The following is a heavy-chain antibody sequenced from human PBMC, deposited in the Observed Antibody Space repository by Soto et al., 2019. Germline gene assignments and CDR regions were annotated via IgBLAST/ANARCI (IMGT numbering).Heavy chain of an antibody. CDR3: ARDFTQVGPLDF. Sequence: GGSLRLSCAASGFIFSSFALHRVRQAPGKGLEWVAVIRYDGTEKYNGDSVKGRFTISRDNSKNTVYLEMTSLKAEDTAVYYCARDFTQVGPLDFWGQGTLVTVSS. CDR2: IRYDGTEK. V-gene: IGHV3-33*01. CDR1: GFIFSSFA. D-gene: IGHD1-26*01. J-gene: IGHJ4*02.